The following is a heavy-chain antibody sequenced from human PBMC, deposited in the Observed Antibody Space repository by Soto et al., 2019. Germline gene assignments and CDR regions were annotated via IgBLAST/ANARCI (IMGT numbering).Heavy chain of an antibody. D-gene: IGHD5-18*01. CDR1: GGSITAGSISRTTYY. V-gene: IGHV4-39*01. CDR3: ACIFFWVYGYGFYYYDIDV. CDR2: FFIGGNT. Sequence: SETRSLTCSGSGGSITAGSISRTTYYWGWMRQPPGKGLEWIASFFIGGNTYYNPSLKSRVTTSVDTSKNQFSLKLSSVTAADTAVYYCACIFFWVYGYGFYYYDIDVCAQGTTVPVS. J-gene: IGHJ6*02.